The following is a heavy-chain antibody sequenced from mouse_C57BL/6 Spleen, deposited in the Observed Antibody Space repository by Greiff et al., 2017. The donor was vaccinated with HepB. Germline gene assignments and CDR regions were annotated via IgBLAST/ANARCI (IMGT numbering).Heavy chain of an antibody. CDR1: GYTFTSYG. Sequence: QVQLQQSGAELARPGASVKLSCKASGYTFTSYGISWVKQRTGQGLEWIGEIYPRSGNTYYNEKFKGKATLTADKSSSTAYMELRRLTSEDSAVYVCARGGYDGGNWFAYWGQGILVTVSA. V-gene: IGHV1-81*01. J-gene: IGHJ3*01. CDR3: ARGGYDGGNWFAY. CDR2: IYPRSGNT. D-gene: IGHD2-2*01.